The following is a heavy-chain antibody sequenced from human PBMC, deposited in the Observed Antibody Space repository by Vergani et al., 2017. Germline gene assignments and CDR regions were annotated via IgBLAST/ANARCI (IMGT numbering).Heavy chain of an antibody. CDR3: AKDYDSSGYLDY. V-gene: IGHV3-64D*06. CDR1: GGSFSSYA. Sequence: VQLQQWGAGLLKPSETLSLTCAVYGGSFSSYAMHWVRQAPGKGLEYVSAISSNGGSTYYADSVKGRFTISRDNSKNTLYLQMSSLRAEDTAVYYCAKDYDSSGYLDYWGQGTLVTVSS. CDR2: ISSNGGST. D-gene: IGHD3-22*01. J-gene: IGHJ4*02.